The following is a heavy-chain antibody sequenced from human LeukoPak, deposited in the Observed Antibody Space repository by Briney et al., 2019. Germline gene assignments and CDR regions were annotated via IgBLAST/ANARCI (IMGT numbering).Heavy chain of an antibody. CDR3: ARRVPSHYYDSSGYYYHGAFDI. CDR1: GYSFTSYW. CDR2: IYHGDSDT. D-gene: IGHD3-22*01. J-gene: IGHJ3*02. Sequence: GESLQISCQGSGYSFTSYWIGWVRQMPGKGLEWMGIIYHGDSDTRYSPSFQGQVTISADKSISTAYLQWSSLKASDTAMYYCARRVPSHYYDSSGYYYHGAFDIWGQGTMVTVSS. V-gene: IGHV5-51*01.